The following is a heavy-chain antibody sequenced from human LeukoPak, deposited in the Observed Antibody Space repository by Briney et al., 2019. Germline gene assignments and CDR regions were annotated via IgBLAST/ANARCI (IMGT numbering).Heavy chain of an antibody. V-gene: IGHV3-23*01. D-gene: IGHD6-19*01. CDR3: AKARIAVAGPLDY. CDR1: RFTFSSYA. J-gene: IGHJ4*02. Sequence: GGSLRLSCAASRFTFSSYAMSWVRQAPGKGLEWVSSISGSGVSTYYADSVKGRFTISSDNYKNTLYLQMNSMRAEDAAVYYCAKARIAVAGPLDYWGQGTLVTVSS. CDR2: ISGSGVST.